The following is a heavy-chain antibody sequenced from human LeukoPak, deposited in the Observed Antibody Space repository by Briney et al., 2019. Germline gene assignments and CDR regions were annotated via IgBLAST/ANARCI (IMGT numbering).Heavy chain of an antibody. Sequence: SGPTLVNPTQTLTLTCTFSGFSLSTSEVGVGWIRQPPGKALEWLALIYGNDNKRYSPSLKSRLTITKGTSRNQVVLTMTNMDLVDTATYYCAHDSPGNYGLDHWGQGTLVTVSS. J-gene: IGHJ4*02. CDR2: IYGNDNK. V-gene: IGHV2-5*01. CDR3: AHDSPGNYGLDH. D-gene: IGHD3-10*01. CDR1: GFSLSTSEVG.